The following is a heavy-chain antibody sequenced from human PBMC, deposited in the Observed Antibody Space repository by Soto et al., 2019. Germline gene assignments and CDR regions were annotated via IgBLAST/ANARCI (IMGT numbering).Heavy chain of an antibody. J-gene: IGHJ6*02. V-gene: IGHV3-30*18. CDR2: ISYDGSNK. D-gene: IGHD2-8*01. CDR3: AKRGYCTNGVCPDAYGMDV. CDR1: GFTFSNAW. Sequence: SLRLSCAASGFTFSNAWMSWVRQAPGKGLEWVAVISYDGSNKYYADSVKGRFTISRDNSKNTLYLQMNSLRAEDTAVYYCAKRGYCTNGVCPDAYGMDVWGQGTTVTVSS.